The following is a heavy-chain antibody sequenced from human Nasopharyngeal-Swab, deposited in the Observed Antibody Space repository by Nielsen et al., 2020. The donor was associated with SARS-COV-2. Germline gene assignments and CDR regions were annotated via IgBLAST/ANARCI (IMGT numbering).Heavy chain of an antibody. CDR3: AKDSMDTAMVYDYYYYMDV. Sequence: GESLKISCAASGFTFSSYGMHWVRQAPGKGLEWVAFIRYDGSNKYYADSVKGRFTISRDNSKNTLYLQMNSLRAEDTAVYYCAKDSMDTAMVYDYYYYMDVWGKGITVTVSS. V-gene: IGHV3-30*02. D-gene: IGHD5-18*01. CDR2: IRYDGSNK. CDR1: GFTFSSYG. J-gene: IGHJ6*03.